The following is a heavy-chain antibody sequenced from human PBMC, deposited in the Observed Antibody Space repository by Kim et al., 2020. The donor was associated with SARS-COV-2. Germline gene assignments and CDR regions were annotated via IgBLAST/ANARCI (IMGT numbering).Heavy chain of an antibody. CDR2: IWYDGSNK. CDR1: GFTFSSYG. Sequence: GGSLRLSCAASGFTFSSYGMHWVRQAPGKGLEWVAVIWYDGSNKYYADSVKGRFTISRDNSKNTLYLQMNSLRAEDTAVYYCAKDYYDSSGYYHNYWGQGTLVTVSS. CDR3: AKDYYDSSGYYHNY. J-gene: IGHJ4*02. D-gene: IGHD3-22*01. V-gene: IGHV3-33*06.